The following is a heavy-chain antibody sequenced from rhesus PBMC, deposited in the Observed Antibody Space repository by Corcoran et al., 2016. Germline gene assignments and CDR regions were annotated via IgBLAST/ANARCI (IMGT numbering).Heavy chain of an antibody. CDR2: MGGRSDRT. Sequence: QVQLQESGPGLVKPSETLSLTCAVSCYSISSGYGWRWIRQPPGKGLGGIGLMGGRSDRTTYNPSLESGGTIAKDPSKNQFTRELRSVTAADTAVYYGARGACSSTYCSDYFDYWGQGVLVTVSA. CDR1: CYSISSGYG. D-gene: IGHD2-15*01. V-gene: IGHV4-127*01. J-gene: IGHJ4*01. CDR3: ARGACSSTYCSDYFDY.